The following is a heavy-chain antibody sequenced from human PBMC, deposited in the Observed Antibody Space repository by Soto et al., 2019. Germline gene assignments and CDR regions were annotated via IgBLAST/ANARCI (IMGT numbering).Heavy chain of an antibody. D-gene: IGHD2-21*02. CDR2: INHSGST. V-gene: IGHV4-34*01. Sequence: SETLSLTCAVYGRSFSGYYWSWIRQPPGKGLEWIGEINHSGSTNYNPSLKSRVTISVDTSKNQFSLKLSSVTAADTAVYYCARGVGTHFDYWGQGTLVTVSS. CDR1: GRSFSGYY. J-gene: IGHJ4*02. CDR3: ARGVGTHFDY.